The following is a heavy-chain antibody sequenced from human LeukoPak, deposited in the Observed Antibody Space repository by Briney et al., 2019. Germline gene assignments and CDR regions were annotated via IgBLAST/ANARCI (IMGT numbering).Heavy chain of an antibody. V-gene: IGHV3-53*04. CDR1: GFTVSSNY. CDR2: IYSGGST. J-gene: IGHJ6*02. Sequence: GGSLRLSCAASGFTVSSNYMSWVRQAPGKGLEWVSVIYSGGSTYYADSVKGRFTISRHNSKNTLYLQMNSLRAEDTAVYYCAGSSGYDSSYGMDVWGQGTTVTVSS. CDR3: AGSSGYDSSYGMDV. D-gene: IGHD5-12*01.